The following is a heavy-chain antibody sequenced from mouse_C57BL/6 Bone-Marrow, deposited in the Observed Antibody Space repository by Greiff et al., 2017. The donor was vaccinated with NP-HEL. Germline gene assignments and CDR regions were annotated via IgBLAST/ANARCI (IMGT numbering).Heavy chain of an antibody. D-gene: IGHD2-4*01. J-gene: IGHJ4*01. CDR1: GFTFSSYA. Sequence: EVQRVESGEGLVKPGGSLKLSCAASGFTFSSYAMSWVRQTPEKRLEWVAYISSGGDYLYYADTVKGRFTISRDNARNTLYLQMSSLKSEDTAMYYCTRDRGLRQAMDYWGQGTSVTVSS. CDR3: TRDRGLRQAMDY. V-gene: IGHV5-9-1*02. CDR2: ISSGGDYL.